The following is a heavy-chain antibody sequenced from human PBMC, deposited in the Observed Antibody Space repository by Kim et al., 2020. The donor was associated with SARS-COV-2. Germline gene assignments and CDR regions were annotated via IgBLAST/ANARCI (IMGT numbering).Heavy chain of an antibody. CDR3: ARGCWSTTCDGCYYGMDV. D-gene: IGHD2-2*01. J-gene: IGHJ6*01. Sequence: SVNVSCKASGGTFSSYAITWVRQAPGRGLEWMGRIIPILDIVNHAQKCQGRVTMTADKSTGTAYMELSSLRSEDSARYYCARGCWSTTCDGCYYGMDVW. CDR1: GGTFSSYA. CDR2: IIPILDIV. V-gene: IGHV1-69*04.